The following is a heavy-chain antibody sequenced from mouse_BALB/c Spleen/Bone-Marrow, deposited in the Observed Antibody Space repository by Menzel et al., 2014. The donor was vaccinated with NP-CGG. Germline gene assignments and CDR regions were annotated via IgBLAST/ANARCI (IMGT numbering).Heavy chain of an antibody. J-gene: IGHJ1*01. CDR1: GYTFTSYW. D-gene: IGHD1-1*01. Sequence: LQQPGSELVRPGASVKLSCKASGYTFTSYWIHWVKQRHGRGLEWIGNIYPGSGSTNYDEKFKSKGTLTVDTSSSTAYMHLSSLTSEDSAVYYCTRDYYGSSYWYFDVWGAGTTVTVSS. V-gene: IGHV1S22*01. CDR3: TRDYYGSSYWYFDV. CDR2: IYPGSGST.